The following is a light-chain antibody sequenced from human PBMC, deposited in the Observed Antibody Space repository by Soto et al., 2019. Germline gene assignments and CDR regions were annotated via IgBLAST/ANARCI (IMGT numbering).Light chain of an antibody. CDR2: DVS. V-gene: IGLV2-11*01. Sequence: QSVLTQPRSVSGSPGQSVTISCTGTSSDVGVYNYVSWYQQYPGKAPKIMIYDVSKRPSGVPDRFSGSKSDNTASLTISGLQAEDEADYYCSSYTTSSTHVVFAGGTKVTVL. CDR3: SSYTTSSTHVV. CDR1: SSDVGVYNY. J-gene: IGLJ2*01.